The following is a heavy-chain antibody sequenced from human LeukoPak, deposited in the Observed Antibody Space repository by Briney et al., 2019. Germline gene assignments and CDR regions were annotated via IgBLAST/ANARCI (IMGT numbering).Heavy chain of an antibody. CDR2: ISYDGSNK. CDR1: GFTFSSYA. D-gene: IGHD6-13*01. CDR3: ARARYALQHLFGY. Sequence: GRSLRLSCAASGFTFSSYAMHWVRQAPGKGLEWVAVISYDGSNKYYADSVKGRFTISRDNSKNTLFLQINTLRAQDPAVYYCARARYALQHLFGYCRQGTLVTVSS. J-gene: IGHJ4*02. V-gene: IGHV3-30*14.